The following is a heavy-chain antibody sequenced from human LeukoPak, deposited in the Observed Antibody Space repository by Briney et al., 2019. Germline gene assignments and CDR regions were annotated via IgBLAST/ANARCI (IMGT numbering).Heavy chain of an antibody. CDR1: GYSFTGYW. D-gene: IGHD3-10*01. V-gene: IGHV5-51*01. Sequence: GESLKISCKGPGYSFTGYWIGWVRQMPGKGLEWMGIIYPGDSDTRYSPSFQGQVTISADKSISTAYLQWSSLKASDTAMYYCARREGADYYGSGKGPFDYWGQGTLVTVSS. CDR3: ARREGADYYGSGKGPFDY. J-gene: IGHJ4*02. CDR2: IYPGDSDT.